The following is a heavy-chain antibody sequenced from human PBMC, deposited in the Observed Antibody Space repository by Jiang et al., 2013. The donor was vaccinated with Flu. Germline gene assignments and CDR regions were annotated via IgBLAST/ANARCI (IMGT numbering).Heavy chain of an antibody. J-gene: IGHJ4*02. D-gene: IGHD3-22*01. CDR3: ARDSPYYYDTSDFYPPEY. V-gene: IGHV3-7*01. Sequence: RIACGVSGFIFKNAWMDWVRQAPGKGLEWVANIKQNGREKYYVDSVKGRFTISRDNAKNSLYLQMNSPRVEDTAVYYCARDSPYYYDTSDFYPPEYWGQGTLVTISS. CDR2: IKQNGREK. CDR1: GFIFKNAW.